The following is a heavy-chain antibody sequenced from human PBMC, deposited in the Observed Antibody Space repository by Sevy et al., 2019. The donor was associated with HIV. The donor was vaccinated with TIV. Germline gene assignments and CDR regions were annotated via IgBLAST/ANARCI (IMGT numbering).Heavy chain of an antibody. D-gene: IGHD6-13*01. CDR2: IKQDGSVK. Sequence: GGSLRLSCAASGFTLNNYWMNWVRQAPGKGLEWVANIKQDGSVKYYVDSVKGRFTISRDNARNLVFLQMNSLRVEDTALDYCVRAIAADGSFWGQGTLVTVSS. CDR1: GFTLNNYW. J-gene: IGHJ4*02. CDR3: VRAIAADGSF. V-gene: IGHV3-7*01.